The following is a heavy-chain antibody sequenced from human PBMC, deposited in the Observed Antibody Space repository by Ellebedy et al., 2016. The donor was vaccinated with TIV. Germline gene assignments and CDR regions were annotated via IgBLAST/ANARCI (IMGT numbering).Heavy chain of an antibody. V-gene: IGHV6-1*01. CDR3: ARRSSRNVMDV. D-gene: IGHD6-13*01. CDR2: TYYRSKWYN. Sequence: SQTLSLTCAISGDSVSSNSAGWNWIRQSPSRGLEWLGRTYYRSKWYNDYAVSVKSRITIKPDTSRNQFSLQLNSVTPEDTAVYYCARRSSRNVMDVWGQGTTVTVSS. J-gene: IGHJ6*02. CDR1: GDSVSSNSAG.